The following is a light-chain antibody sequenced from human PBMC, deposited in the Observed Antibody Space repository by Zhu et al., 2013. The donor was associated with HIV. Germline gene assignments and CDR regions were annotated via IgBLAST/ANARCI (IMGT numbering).Light chain of an antibody. Sequence: IVLTQSPGTLSLSPGERATLSCRASQNVTNNYLAWYRQKPGQAPSLLIYGASSRAAGIPVRFSGSGSGTDFTLTISRLEPEDCAVYYCQQYGSSPPMYTFGQGSKLEIK. CDR2: GAS. V-gene: IGKV3-20*01. CDR1: QNVTNNY. J-gene: IGKJ2*01. CDR3: QQYGSSPPMYT.